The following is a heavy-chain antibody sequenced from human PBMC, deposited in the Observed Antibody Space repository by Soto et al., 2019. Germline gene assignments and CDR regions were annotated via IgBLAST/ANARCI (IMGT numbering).Heavy chain of an antibody. CDR1: GYTFTGYY. CDR3: AREGMYSSSSGFLDY. D-gene: IGHD6-6*01. Sequence: QVQLVQSGAEVKKPGASVKVSCKASGYTFTGYYMHWVRQAPGQGLEWMGWINPNSGGTNYAQKLQGRVTMTRDTSISTAYMELSRLRSDDTAVYYCAREGMYSSSSGFLDYWGQGTLVTVSS. J-gene: IGHJ4*02. V-gene: IGHV1-2*02. CDR2: INPNSGGT.